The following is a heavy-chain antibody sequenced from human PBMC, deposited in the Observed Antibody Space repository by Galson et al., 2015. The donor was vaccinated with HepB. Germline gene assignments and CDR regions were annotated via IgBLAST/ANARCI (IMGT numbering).Heavy chain of an antibody. J-gene: IGHJ4*02. CDR1: GGSISSGDYY. CDR2: IYYSGST. Sequence: TLSLTCTVSGGSISSGDYYWSWIRQPPGKGLEWIGYIYYSGSTYYNPSLKSRVTISVDTSKNQFSLKLSSVTAADTAVYYCARIVVVTGSFDYWGQGTLVTVSS. D-gene: IGHD2-21*02. CDR3: ARIVVVTGSFDY. V-gene: IGHV4-30-4*01.